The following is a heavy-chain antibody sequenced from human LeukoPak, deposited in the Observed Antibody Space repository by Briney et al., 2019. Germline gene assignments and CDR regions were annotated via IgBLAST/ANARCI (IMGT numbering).Heavy chain of an antibody. Sequence: GASVKVSCKASGYTFTGYYMHWVRQAPGQGLEWMGWINPNSGGTNYAQKFQGRVTMTRDTSISTAYMELSRLRSDDTAVYYCARVFLGIAVASPAWFDPWGQGTLVTVSS. CDR2: INPNSGGT. CDR3: ARVFLGIAVASPAWFDP. CDR1: GYTFTGYY. J-gene: IGHJ5*02. D-gene: IGHD6-19*01. V-gene: IGHV1-2*02.